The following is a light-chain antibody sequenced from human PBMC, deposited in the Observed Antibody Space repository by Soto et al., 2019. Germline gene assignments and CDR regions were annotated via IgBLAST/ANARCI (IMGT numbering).Light chain of an antibody. CDR1: SSDVGGYTY. Sequence: QSVLAQPASVSGSPGQSITISCTGTSSDVGGYTYVSWYQQHPGRAPKLMIYEVSNRPSGVSNRFSGSKSGNTASLTISGLQAEDEADYHCSSYTTRNTVLFGGGTKGTVL. V-gene: IGLV2-14*01. J-gene: IGLJ3*02. CDR2: EVS. CDR3: SSYTTRNTVL.